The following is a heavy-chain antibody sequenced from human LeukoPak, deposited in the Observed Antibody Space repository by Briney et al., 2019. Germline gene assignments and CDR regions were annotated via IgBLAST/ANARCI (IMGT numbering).Heavy chain of an antibody. D-gene: IGHD5/OR15-5a*01. J-gene: IGHJ4*02. CDR3: ARAVSVSSYYFDC. CDR2: ISSNGGSS. Sequence: GGSLRLSCAASGFTFSSDAMHWVRQAPGKGLEYVSAISSNGGSSYYANSVKGRFTISRDNSKNTLYLQMGSLRAEDMAVYYCARAVSVSSYYFDCWGQGTLVTVSS. V-gene: IGHV3-64*01. CDR1: GFTFSSDA.